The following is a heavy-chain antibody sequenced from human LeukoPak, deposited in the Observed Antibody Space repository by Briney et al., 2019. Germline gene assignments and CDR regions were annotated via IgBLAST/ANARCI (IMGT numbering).Heavy chain of an antibody. CDR2: IYHSGST. CDR1: GGSISSGGYS. CDR3: ARSPKSPRNWLDP. V-gene: IGHV4-30-2*01. J-gene: IGHJ5*02. D-gene: IGHD1-14*01. Sequence: SQTLSLTCAVSGGSISSGGYSWSWIRQPPGKGLEWIGYIYHSGSTYYNPSLKSRVTISVDRSKNQFSLKLSSVTAADTAVYYCARSPKSPRNWLDPWGQGTLVTVSS.